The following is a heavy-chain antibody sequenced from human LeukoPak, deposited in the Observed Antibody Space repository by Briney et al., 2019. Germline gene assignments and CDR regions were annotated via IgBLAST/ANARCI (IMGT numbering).Heavy chain of an antibody. V-gene: IGHV3-30*02. CDR1: GLNFSIYG. D-gene: IGHD6-6*01. CDR2: IRYDGTNK. CDR3: ARALAPRQDY. Sequence: GGSLRLSCAVSGLNFSIYGMHWVRQAPGKGLEWVSFIRYDGTNKYYADSVKGRFTISRDNSKNTLYLQMNSLRAEDTAVYYCARALAPRQDYWGQGTLVTVSS. J-gene: IGHJ4*02.